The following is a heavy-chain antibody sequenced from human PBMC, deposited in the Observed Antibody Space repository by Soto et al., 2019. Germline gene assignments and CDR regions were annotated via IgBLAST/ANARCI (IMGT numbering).Heavy chain of an antibody. Sequence: SVKVSCKASGGTFSSYAISWVRQAPGQGLEWMGGIIPIFGTANYAQKFQGRVTITADESTSTAYMELSSLRSEDTAVYYCARGRQSSSSPSDNWFDPWGQGTLVTASS. D-gene: IGHD6-6*01. CDR2: IIPIFGTA. V-gene: IGHV1-69*13. CDR1: GGTFSSYA. J-gene: IGHJ5*02. CDR3: ARGRQSSSSPSDNWFDP.